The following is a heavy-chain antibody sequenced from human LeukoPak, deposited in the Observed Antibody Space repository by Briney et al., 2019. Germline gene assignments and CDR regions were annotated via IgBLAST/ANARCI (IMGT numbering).Heavy chain of an antibody. CDR2: TYYRSKWYN. CDR3: ARGGVPGLVGTKVRRPWFDP. J-gene: IGHJ5*02. D-gene: IGHD1-7*01. CDR1: GDSVSSNSAA. V-gene: IGHV6-1*01. Sequence: SQTLSLTCAICGDSVSSNSAAWNWIRQSPSRGLEWLGRTYYRSKWYNDYAVSVKSRITINPDTSKNQFSLQLNSVTPEDTAVYYCARGGVPGLVGTKVRRPWFDPWGQGTLVTVSS.